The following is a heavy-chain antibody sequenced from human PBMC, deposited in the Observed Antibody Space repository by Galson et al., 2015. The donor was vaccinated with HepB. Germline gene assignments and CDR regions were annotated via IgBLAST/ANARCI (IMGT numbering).Heavy chain of an antibody. CDR2: ISIDANNK. Sequence: SLRLSCAPSGFIFSTSVMHWVRQAPGKGLEWVAIISIDANNKYHADSVKGRFTISSDNSESTLYLQMNSLRVDDTAVYYCARDKPDYSGTMPHWGQGALVTVS. J-gene: IGHJ1*01. D-gene: IGHD4-11*01. V-gene: IGHV3-30*03. CDR3: ARDKPDYSGTMPH. CDR1: GFIFSTSV.